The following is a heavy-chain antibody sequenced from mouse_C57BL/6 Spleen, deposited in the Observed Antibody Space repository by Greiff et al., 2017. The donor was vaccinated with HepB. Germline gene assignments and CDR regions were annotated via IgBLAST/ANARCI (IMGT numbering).Heavy chain of an antibody. V-gene: IGHV1-64*01. CDR3: ASRDYDYDAYYFHY. D-gene: IGHD2-4*01. CDR2: IHPNSGST. Sequence: QVQLQQPGAELVKPGASVKLSCKASGYTFTSYWMHWVKQRPGQGLEWIGMIHPNSGSTNYNEKFKSKATLTVDKSSSTTYMQLSSLTSEDSAVYYCASRDYDYDAYYFHYWGQGTTLTVSS. J-gene: IGHJ2*01. CDR1: GYTFTSYW.